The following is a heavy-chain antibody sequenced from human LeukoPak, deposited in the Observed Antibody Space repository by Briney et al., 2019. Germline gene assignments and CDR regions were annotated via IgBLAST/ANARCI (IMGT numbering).Heavy chain of an antibody. CDR1: GFTFSSYA. Sequence: GGSLRLSCAASGFTFSSYAMSWVRQAPGKGLEWVSAISGSGGSTYYADSVKGRFTISRDNSKNTLYLQTNSLRAEDTAVYYCAKRGHYYDSSGYPRPPHGMDVWGQGTTVTVS. D-gene: IGHD3-22*01. J-gene: IGHJ6*02. CDR2: ISGSGGST. CDR3: AKRGHYYDSSGYPRPPHGMDV. V-gene: IGHV3-23*01.